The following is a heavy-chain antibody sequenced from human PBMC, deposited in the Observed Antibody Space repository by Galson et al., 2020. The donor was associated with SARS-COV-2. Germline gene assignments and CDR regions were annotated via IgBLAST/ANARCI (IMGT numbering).Heavy chain of an antibody. Sequence: GESLQISCAASGFLFSRYAMNWVRQAPGKGLEWLSYITSSGESIYYADSVKGRFTVSRDNARNSLSLQMDSRRDDDTAVYYCARDKVYSIDDWGLGTLVPV. CDR2: ITSSGESI. J-gene: IGHJ4*02. D-gene: IGHD5-18*01. CDR3: ARDKVYSIDD. CDR1: GFLFSRYA. V-gene: IGHV3-48*02.